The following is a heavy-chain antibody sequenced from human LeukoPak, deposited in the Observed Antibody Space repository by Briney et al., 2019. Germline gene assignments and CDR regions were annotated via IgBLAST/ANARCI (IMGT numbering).Heavy chain of an antibody. CDR1: GFTFSSYS. V-gene: IGHV3-7*01. D-gene: IGHD6-13*01. Sequence: PGGSLRLSCAASGFTFSSYSMNWVRQAPGKGLEWVANIKQDGSEKYYVDSVKGRFTISRDNAKNSLYLQMNSLRAEDTAVYYCARDLYSSSWYREYFQHWGQGTLVTVSS. J-gene: IGHJ1*01. CDR3: ARDLYSSSWYREYFQH. CDR2: IKQDGSEK.